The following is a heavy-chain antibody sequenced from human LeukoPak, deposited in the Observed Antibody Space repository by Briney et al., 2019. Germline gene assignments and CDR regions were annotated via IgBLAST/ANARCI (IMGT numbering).Heavy chain of an antibody. CDR2: ISGSGGST. D-gene: IGHD3-22*01. CDR3: AKNYYDSSGYFDY. V-gene: IGHV3-23*01. Sequence: GGSLRLSCAASGFTFSTYAMSWVRQAPGKGLEWVSAISGSGGSTYYADSVKGRFTISRDNSKNTLYLQMNSLRAEDTAVYYCAKNYYDSSGYFDYWGQGTLVTVSS. CDR1: GFTFSTYA. J-gene: IGHJ4*02.